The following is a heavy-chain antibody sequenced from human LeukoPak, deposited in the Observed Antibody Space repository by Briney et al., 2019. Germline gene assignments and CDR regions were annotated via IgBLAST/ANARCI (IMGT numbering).Heavy chain of an antibody. Sequence: ASVKVSCKASGYTFTSYIISWVRQAPGQGLEWMGWINAYNGNTNYAQKLQGRVTMTTDTSTSTAYMELRSLRSDDTAVYYCARASRYYDSSGYYPKPNLDYWGQGTLVTVSS. V-gene: IGHV1-18*01. CDR1: GYTFTSYI. D-gene: IGHD3-22*01. CDR2: INAYNGNT. J-gene: IGHJ4*02. CDR3: ARASRYYDSSGYYPKPNLDY.